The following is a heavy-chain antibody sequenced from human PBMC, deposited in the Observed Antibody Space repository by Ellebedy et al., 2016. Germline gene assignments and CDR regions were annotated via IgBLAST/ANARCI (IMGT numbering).Heavy chain of an antibody. J-gene: IGHJ2*01. V-gene: IGHV4-39*01. Sequence: SETLSLTCTVSGGSISSNNHYWGWIRQSPGNDLEWIGSIRYSGTTYYNPSLKSRVTLSVDTSENRFSLQVTSVTAADTAVYYCARLPCNGNSCSYWYFDLWGRGTLVAVSS. D-gene: IGHD2-15*01. CDR2: IRYSGTT. CDR3: ARLPCNGNSCSYWYFDL. CDR1: GGSISSNNHY.